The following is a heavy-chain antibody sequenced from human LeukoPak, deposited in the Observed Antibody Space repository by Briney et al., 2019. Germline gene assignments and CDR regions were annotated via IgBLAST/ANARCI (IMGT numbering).Heavy chain of an antibody. D-gene: IGHD4-17*01. V-gene: IGHV3-48*02. CDR1: GFTFSSYS. CDR2: ISSSSSTI. J-gene: IGHJ4*02. CDR3: ARQYDYDNKGPDC. Sequence: GGSLRLSCAASGFTFSSYSMNWVRQAPGKGLEWVSYISSSSSTIYYADSVKGRLTISRDSAKNSLYLQMNSLRDEDTAVYYCARQYDYDNKGPDCWGQGTLVTVSS.